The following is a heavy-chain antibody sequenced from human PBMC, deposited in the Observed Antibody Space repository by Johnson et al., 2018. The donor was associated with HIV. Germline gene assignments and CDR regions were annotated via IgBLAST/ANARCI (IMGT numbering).Heavy chain of an antibody. V-gene: IGHV3-64*01. CDR1: GFTFSSYA. CDR3: ARCGELRAFDI. Sequence: VQLVESGGGLVQPGGSLRLSCAGSGFTFSSYAMHWVRQAPGKGLEYVSAISSNGGSTYSANSVKGRFTISRDNSKNTLYLQMGSLRAEDMAVYYCARCGELRAFDIWGQGTMVTVSS. J-gene: IGHJ3*02. CDR2: ISSNGGST. D-gene: IGHD1-26*01.